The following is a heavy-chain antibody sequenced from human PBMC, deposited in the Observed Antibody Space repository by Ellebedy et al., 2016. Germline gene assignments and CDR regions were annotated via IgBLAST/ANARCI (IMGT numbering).Heavy chain of an antibody. CDR3: ARGGGYCSGGSCYRVGTSLDY. J-gene: IGHJ4*02. D-gene: IGHD2-15*01. Sequence: GSLRLSCAVYGGSFSGYYWSWIRQPPGKGLEWIGEINHSGSTNYNPSLKSRVTISVDTSKNQFSLKLSSMTAADTAVYYCARGGGYCSGGSCYRVGTSLDYWGQGTLVTVSS. CDR2: INHSGST. CDR1: GGSFSGYY. V-gene: IGHV4-34*01.